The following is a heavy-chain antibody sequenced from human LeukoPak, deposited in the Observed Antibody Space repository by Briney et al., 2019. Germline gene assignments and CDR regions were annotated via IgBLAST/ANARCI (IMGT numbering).Heavy chain of an antibody. Sequence: PGGSLRLSCAASGFTFSSYAMSWVRQAPGKGLEWVSAISGSGGSTYYADSVKGRFTTSRDNSKNTLYLQMNSLRAEDTAVYYCAKDPHYYDSSGYFVYWGQGTLVTVSS. J-gene: IGHJ4*02. CDR1: GFTFSSYA. V-gene: IGHV3-23*01. CDR3: AKDPHYYDSSGYFVY. CDR2: ISGSGGST. D-gene: IGHD3-22*01.